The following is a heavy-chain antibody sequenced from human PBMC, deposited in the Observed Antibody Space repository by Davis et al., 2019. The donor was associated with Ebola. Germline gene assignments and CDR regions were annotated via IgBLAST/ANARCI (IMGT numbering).Heavy chain of an antibody. D-gene: IGHD2-2*01. CDR2: INPNTRTP. Sequence: ASVKVSCKASGYIFTSYAMSWVRQAPGQGLEWMGWINPNTRTPTYAQGFTGRFVFSLDTSVSTAYLQISSLKAEDTALYYCTSPRSPQKSSMIVPDWYFDLWGRGTLVTVSS. J-gene: IGHJ2*01. CDR1: GYIFTSYA. CDR3: TSPRSPQKSSMIVPDWYFDL. V-gene: IGHV7-4-1*02.